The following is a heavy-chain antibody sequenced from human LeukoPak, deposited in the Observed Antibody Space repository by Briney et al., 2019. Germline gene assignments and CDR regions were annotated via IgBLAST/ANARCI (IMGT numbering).Heavy chain of an antibody. D-gene: IGHD1-7*01. J-gene: IGHJ3*02. Sequence: SETLSLTCTVSGGSISSYYWSWIRQPAGKGLEWIGRMSSSGISTYSPSLKSRVTISIDTSKNQFSLKLSSVTAADTAVYYCARRTRRSAFDIWGQGTMVTVSS. CDR1: GGSISSYY. CDR2: MSSSGIS. CDR3: ARRTRRSAFDI. V-gene: IGHV4-4*07.